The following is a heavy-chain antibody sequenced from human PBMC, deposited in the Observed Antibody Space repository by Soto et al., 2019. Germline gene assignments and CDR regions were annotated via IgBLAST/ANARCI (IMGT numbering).Heavy chain of an antibody. V-gene: IGHV3-33*01. CDR1: GFTFSSYG. J-gene: IGHJ4*02. D-gene: IGHD2-15*01. CDR3: ARAGYCSGGNCPFDY. Sequence: QVQLVESGGGVVQPGRSLRLSCAASGFTFSSYGMHWVRQAPGKGLEWVAVIWYDGSNKYYPDSVKGRFTISRDNSKNTLYLQMNSLRAEDTAVYYCARAGYCSGGNCPFDYWGQGTLVTVSS. CDR2: IWYDGSNK.